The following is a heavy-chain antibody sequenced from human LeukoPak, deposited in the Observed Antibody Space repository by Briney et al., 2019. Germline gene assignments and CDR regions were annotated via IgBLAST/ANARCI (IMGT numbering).Heavy chain of an antibody. CDR2: IKQDGSEK. J-gene: IGHJ4*02. D-gene: IGHD3-10*01. Sequence: GGSLRLSCEASGFTFSNYWMRWVRQAPGKGLERVANIKQDGSEKNYVDPVKGRFTISRDNAKNAQYLQMNSLRAEDTAVYYCAREGVPYAGDYWGQGTLVTVSS. CDR1: GFTFSNYW. CDR3: AREGVPYAGDY. V-gene: IGHV3-7*01.